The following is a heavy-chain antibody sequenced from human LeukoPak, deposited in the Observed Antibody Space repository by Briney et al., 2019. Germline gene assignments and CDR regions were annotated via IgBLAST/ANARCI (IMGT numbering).Heavy chain of an antibody. D-gene: IGHD4-17*01. J-gene: IGHJ4*02. CDR1: GFTVSSNY. V-gene: IGHV3-21*01. Sequence: GGSLRLSCAASGFTVSSNYMSWVRQAPGKGLEWVSSISSSSSYIYYADSVKGRFTISRDNAKNSLYLQMNSLRAEDTAVYYCARDGLDYGRNFDYWGQGTLVTVSS. CDR2: ISSSSSYI. CDR3: ARDGLDYGRNFDY.